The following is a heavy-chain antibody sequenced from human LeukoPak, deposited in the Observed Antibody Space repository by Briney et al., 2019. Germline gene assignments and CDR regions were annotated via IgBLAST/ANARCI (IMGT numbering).Heavy chain of an antibody. J-gene: IGHJ4*02. CDR1: GGTFSSYA. Sequence: ASVKVSCKASGGTFSSYAISWVRQAPGQGLEWMGRIIPILGIANYAQKFQGRVTITADKSTSTAYTELSSLRSEDTAVYYCARPGCRDGYNCLEVWGQGTLVTVSS. V-gene: IGHV1-69*04. D-gene: IGHD5-24*01. CDR3: ARPGCRDGYNCLEV. CDR2: IIPILGIA.